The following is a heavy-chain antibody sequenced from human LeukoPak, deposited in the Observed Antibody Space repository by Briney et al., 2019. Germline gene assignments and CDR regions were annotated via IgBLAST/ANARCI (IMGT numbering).Heavy chain of an antibody. CDR1: GFTFSSYE. J-gene: IGHJ5*02. CDR3: ARGNYYGSGSYNWFDP. CDR2: ISGSGTTI. V-gene: IGHV3-48*03. D-gene: IGHD3-10*01. Sequence: GGSLRLSCAASGFTFSSYEMNWVRQAPGKGLEWVSYISGSGTTIYYADSVKGRFTISRDNAKNSLYLQMNSLRAEDTAVYYCARGNYYGSGSYNWFDPWGQGTLVTVSS.